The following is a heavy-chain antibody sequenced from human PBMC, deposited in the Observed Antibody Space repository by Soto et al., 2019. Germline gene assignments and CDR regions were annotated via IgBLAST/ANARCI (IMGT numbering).Heavy chain of an antibody. CDR2: IYYSGST. CDR1: GGSISSSSYY. V-gene: IGHV4-39*07. D-gene: IGHD3-10*01. CDR3: ARDTMVRGKSDYYYGMDV. Sequence: PSETLSLTCTVSGGSISSSSYYWGWIRQPPGKGLEWIGSIYYSGSTYYNPSLKSRVTISVDTSKNQFSLKLSSVTAADTAVYYCARDTMVRGKSDYYYGMDVWGQGTTVTVSS. J-gene: IGHJ6*02.